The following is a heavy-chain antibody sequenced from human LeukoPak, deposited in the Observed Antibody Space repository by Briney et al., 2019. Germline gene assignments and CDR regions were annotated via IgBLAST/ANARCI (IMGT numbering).Heavy chain of an antibody. J-gene: IGHJ4*02. Sequence: SGGSLRLSCVASGFTFKSYSMNWVRQAPGKGLEWVSSISNIGNHIYYADSVKGRFTISRDNAKNSLFLQMNSLRADDTAVYFCARVRYYDSSPSDYWGQGTLVTVSS. CDR3: ARVRYYDSSPSDY. CDR2: ISNIGNHI. D-gene: IGHD3-22*01. V-gene: IGHV3-21*01. CDR1: GFTFKSYS.